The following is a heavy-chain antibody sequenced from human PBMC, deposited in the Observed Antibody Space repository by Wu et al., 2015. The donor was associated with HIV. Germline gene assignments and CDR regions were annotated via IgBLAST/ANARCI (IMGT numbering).Heavy chain of an antibody. CDR1: GYTFTGYY. Sequence: QVQLVQSGAEVKKPGASVKVSCTTSGYTFTGYYIHWVRQAPGQGLEWMGWISPNNGATTYAQKFQGRVTMTRDTSTSTAYMELRSLRSDDTAVYYCARQYSSTWRYYYYYMDVWGKGTTVTVSS. D-gene: IGHD6-13*01. J-gene: IGHJ6*03. CDR3: ARQYSSTWRYYYYYMDV. V-gene: IGHV1-2*02. CDR2: ISPNNGAT.